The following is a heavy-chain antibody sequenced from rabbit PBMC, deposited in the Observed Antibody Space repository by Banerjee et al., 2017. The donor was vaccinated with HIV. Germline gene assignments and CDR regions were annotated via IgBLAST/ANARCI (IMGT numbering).Heavy chain of an antibody. CDR1: GFSFSSSYW. J-gene: IGHJ3*01. Sequence: EESGGDLVQPEGSLTLTCTASGFSFSSSYWIWWVRQAPGKGLEWIGYIYTGSSGNTYYASWAKGRFTISKTSSTTVTLQMTSLTAADTATYFCARDGGLWGQGTLVTVS. CDR2: IYTGSSGNT. V-gene: IGHV1S45*01. CDR3: ARDGGL. D-gene: IGHD3-1*01.